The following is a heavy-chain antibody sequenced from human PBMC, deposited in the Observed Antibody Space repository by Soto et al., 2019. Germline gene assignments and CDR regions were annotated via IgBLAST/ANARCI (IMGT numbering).Heavy chain of an antibody. CDR3: ARKGYSSSWYNYYYYMDV. CDR2: MNPNSGNT. Sequence: ASVKVSCKASGYTFTNYDISWVRQAPGQGLEWMGWMNPNSGNTGYAQKFQGRVTMTRNTSISTAYMELSSLRSEDTAVYYCARKGYSSSWYNYYYYMDVWGKGTTVTVSS. J-gene: IGHJ6*03. V-gene: IGHV1-8*02. D-gene: IGHD6-13*01. CDR1: GYTFTNYD.